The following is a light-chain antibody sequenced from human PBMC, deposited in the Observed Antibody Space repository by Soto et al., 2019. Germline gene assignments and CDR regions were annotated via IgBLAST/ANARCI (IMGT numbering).Light chain of an antibody. Sequence: QSALTQPPSASGSPGQSVAISCTGTASDIGGYTFVSWYQQHPGKAPKLLIYDVNKRPSGVPDRFSGSKSGNTASLTVSGLKPRDGANYYGSALRGTNPNVFGAGTKVTVL. CDR1: ASDIGGYTF. CDR2: DVN. J-gene: IGLJ1*01. V-gene: IGLV2-8*01. CDR3: SALRGTNPNV.